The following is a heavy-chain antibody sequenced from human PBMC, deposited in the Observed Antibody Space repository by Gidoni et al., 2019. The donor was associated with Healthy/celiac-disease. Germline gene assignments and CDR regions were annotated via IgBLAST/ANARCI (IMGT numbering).Heavy chain of an antibody. V-gene: IGHV1-69*01. CDR3: ARFSIAAADPTATGYYYYMDV. D-gene: IGHD6-13*01. CDR1: GGTFSSYA. CDR2: IIPIFGTA. J-gene: IGHJ6*03. Sequence: QVQLVQSGAEVKKPGSSVKVSCKASGGTFSSYAISWVRQAPGQGLEWMGGIIPIFGTANYAQKFQGRVTITADESTSTAYMELSSLRSEDTAVYYCARFSIAAADPTATGYYYYMDVWGKGTTVTVSS.